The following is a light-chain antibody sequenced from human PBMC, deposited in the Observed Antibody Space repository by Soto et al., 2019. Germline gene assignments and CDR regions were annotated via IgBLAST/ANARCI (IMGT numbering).Light chain of an antibody. CDR2: DVS. Sequence: QSVLTQPASASGSPGQSITISCTGTSSDVGGYNYVSWYQQHPGKAPKLMIYDVSNRPSGVSNRFSGSKSGNTASLTISGLQAEDEADYYCSSYTSSSTLMVFGGGTKVTLL. J-gene: IGLJ2*01. CDR1: SSDVGGYNY. V-gene: IGLV2-14*01. CDR3: SSYTSSSTLMV.